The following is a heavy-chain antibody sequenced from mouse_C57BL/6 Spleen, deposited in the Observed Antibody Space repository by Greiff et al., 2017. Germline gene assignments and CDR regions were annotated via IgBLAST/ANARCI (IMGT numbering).Heavy chain of an antibody. Sequence: QVQLQQSGPELVKPGASVKISCKASGYAFRSSWMNWVKQRPGKGLEWIGRIYPGDGDTNYNGKFKGKATLTADKSSSTAYMQLSSLTSEDSAVYFCARGYYDYDGYWGQGTTLTVSS. CDR1: GYAFRSSW. D-gene: IGHD2-4*01. V-gene: IGHV1-82*01. CDR2: IYPGDGDT. J-gene: IGHJ2*01. CDR3: ARGYYDYDGY.